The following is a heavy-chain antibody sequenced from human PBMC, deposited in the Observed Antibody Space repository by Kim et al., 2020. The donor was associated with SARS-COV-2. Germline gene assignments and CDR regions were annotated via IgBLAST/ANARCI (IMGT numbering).Heavy chain of an antibody. Sequence: ASVKVSCKASGYTFTSFGISWVRQAPGQGLEWMGWISGYNGNTNYAHNLQGRVIMTTETSTTTAYMELRSLRSDDTAVYYCARTRGSIAVPGAYYYNGMDVWGQGTTVTVSS. CDR3: ARTRGSIAVPGAYYYNGMDV. D-gene: IGHD6-19*01. V-gene: IGHV1-18*01. CDR2: ISGYNGNT. J-gene: IGHJ6*02. CDR1: GYTFTSFG.